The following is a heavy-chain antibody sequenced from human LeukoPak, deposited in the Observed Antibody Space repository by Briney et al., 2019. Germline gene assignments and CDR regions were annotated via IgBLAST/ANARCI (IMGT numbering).Heavy chain of an antibody. Sequence: SETLSLTCAVYGGSFSGYYWSWIRQPPGKGLEWIGEINHSGSTNDNPSLKSRVTLSVDTSKNQFSLKLTSVTAADTAVYYCARGVHGYTTSSHWFDPWGQGTQVTVSS. CDR3: ARGVHGYTTSSHWFDP. J-gene: IGHJ5*02. CDR2: INHSGST. V-gene: IGHV4-34*01. CDR1: GGSFSGYY. D-gene: IGHD6-6*01.